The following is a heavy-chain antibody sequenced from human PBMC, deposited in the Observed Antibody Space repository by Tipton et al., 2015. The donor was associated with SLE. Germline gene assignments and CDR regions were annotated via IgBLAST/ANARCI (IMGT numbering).Heavy chain of an antibody. Sequence: SLRLSCAASGFIFSIYGIHWVRQAPGKGLEWVTFIRYDGSDKYYADSVKGRFTISRDNSKNTVYLQMNSLRPEDTAVYYCTRDRGDGGCDWGQGTLVTVSS. CDR3: TRDRGDGGCD. V-gene: IGHV3-30*02. D-gene: IGHD2-21*01. J-gene: IGHJ4*02. CDR1: GFIFSIYG. CDR2: IRYDGSDK.